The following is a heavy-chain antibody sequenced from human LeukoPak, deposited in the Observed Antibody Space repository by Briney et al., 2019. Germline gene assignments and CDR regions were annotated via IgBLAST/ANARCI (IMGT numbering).Heavy chain of an antibody. V-gene: IGHV4-59*08. CDR1: GGSISNYY. CDR2: IYSSGNT. Sequence: SETLSLTCSVSGGSISNYYWSWIRQPPGKGLEWIAYIYSSGNTNYNPSLKGRVTISVDTSKNQFSLKLSSVTAADTAVYCCARHPSWPDYGGTFDYWGQGTLVIVSS. D-gene: IGHD4-17*01. J-gene: IGHJ4*02. CDR3: ARHPSWPDYGGTFDY.